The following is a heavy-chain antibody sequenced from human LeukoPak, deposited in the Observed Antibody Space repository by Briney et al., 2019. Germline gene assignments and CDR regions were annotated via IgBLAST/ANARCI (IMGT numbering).Heavy chain of an antibody. Sequence: GASVKVSCKASGYTFTSYDFNWLRQATGQGPEWMGWMNPNSGATGYAQKFQGRITMTRSASINTAYMELTDLRSEDTAVYYCARGSALLALSFDYWGQGTLDTVSS. CDR3: ARGSALLALSFDY. D-gene: IGHD2-15*01. CDR1: GYTFTSYD. V-gene: IGHV1-8*01. CDR2: MNPNSGAT. J-gene: IGHJ4*02.